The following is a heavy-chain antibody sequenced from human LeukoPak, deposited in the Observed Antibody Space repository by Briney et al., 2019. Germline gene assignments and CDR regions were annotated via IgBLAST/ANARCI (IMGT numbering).Heavy chain of an antibody. D-gene: IGHD2-2*01. J-gene: IGHJ4*02. CDR3: VRLPLGYCSSTSCLD. CDR2: ISSSTGKT. V-gene: IGHV1-18*01. CDR1: GYNFNTYG. Sequence: ASVTVSCKASGYNFNTYGISWVRQAPGQGLEWMGWISSSTGKTKYAQKLQDRVTMTTDTSTSTAYLYLRNLRSDDTAVYYCVRLPLGYCSSTSCLDWGQVTLVTVSS.